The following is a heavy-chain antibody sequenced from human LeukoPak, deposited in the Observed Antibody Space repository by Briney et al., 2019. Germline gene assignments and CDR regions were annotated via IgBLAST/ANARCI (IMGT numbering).Heavy chain of an antibody. Sequence: PSETLSLTCTVSGGSISSGSYYWSWIRQPAGKGLEWIGRIYTSGSTNYNPSLKSRVTISVDTSKNQFSLKLSSVTAADTAVYYCARAKYQPFNWFDPWGQGTLVTVSS. CDR3: ARAKYQPFNWFDP. V-gene: IGHV4-61*02. D-gene: IGHD2-2*01. CDR1: GGSISSGSYY. CDR2: IYTSGST. J-gene: IGHJ5*02.